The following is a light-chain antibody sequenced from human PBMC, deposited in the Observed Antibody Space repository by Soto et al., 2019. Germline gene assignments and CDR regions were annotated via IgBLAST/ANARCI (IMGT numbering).Light chain of an antibody. CDR3: QSYDSSLSGYV. CDR1: SSNIGAHYD. J-gene: IGLJ1*01. V-gene: IGLV1-40*01. Sequence: QAVVTQPPSVSGAPGQRVTISCTGSSSNIGAHYDVHWYQQFPGTAPKLLIYGNSNRPSGVPDRFSGSRSGTSASLAITGLQAEDEAYYYCQSYDSSLSGYVFGTGTKLTVL. CDR2: GNS.